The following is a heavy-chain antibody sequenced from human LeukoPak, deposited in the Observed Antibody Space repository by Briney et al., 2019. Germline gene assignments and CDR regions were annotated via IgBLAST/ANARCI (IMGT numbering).Heavy chain of an antibody. Sequence: GASVKVSCKASGYTFTDYYIHWVRQAPGQGLELMAWINPNSGVTNYPQKFQGRVTMTRDTSISTAYMELSGLTSDDTAVYYCAREEVDGPSPIDIWGQGTMVTVSS. D-gene: IGHD5-24*01. CDR1: GYTFTDYY. CDR3: AREEVDGPSPIDI. V-gene: IGHV1-2*02. J-gene: IGHJ3*02. CDR2: INPNSGVT.